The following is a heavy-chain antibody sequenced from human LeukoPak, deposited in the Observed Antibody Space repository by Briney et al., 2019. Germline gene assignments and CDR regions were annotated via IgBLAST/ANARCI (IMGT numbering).Heavy chain of an antibody. V-gene: IGHV4-30-2*06. J-gene: IGHJ4*02. CDR1: GGSISSGPYF. CDR2: IWPSGST. CDR3: ARKGPEHQPTYFDH. D-gene: IGHD2-21*01. Sequence: SETLSLTCSVSGGSISSGPYFWSWIRQSPGQGLEWIGYIWPSGSTNYNPSLSGRVAISLDKSRNHFTLMVTAVTAADTAFYYCARKGPEHQPTYFDHWGRGILVTVSS.